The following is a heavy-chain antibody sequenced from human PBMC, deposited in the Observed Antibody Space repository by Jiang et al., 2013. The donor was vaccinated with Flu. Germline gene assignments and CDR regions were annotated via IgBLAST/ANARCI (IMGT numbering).Heavy chain of an antibody. V-gene: IGHV4-59*13. D-gene: IGHD3-22*01. CDR3: ARVARYYYDSSGFIDI. CDR2: IYYSGST. CDR1: GGSISSYY. Sequence: GSGLVKPSETLSLTCTVSGGSISSYYWSWIRQPPGKGLEWIGYIYYSGSTNYNPSLKSRVTISVDTSKNQFSLKLSSVTAADTAVYYCARVARYYYDSSGFIDIWGQGTMVTVSS. J-gene: IGHJ3*02.